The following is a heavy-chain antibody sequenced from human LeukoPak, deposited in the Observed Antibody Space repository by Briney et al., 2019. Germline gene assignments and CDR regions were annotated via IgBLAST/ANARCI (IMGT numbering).Heavy chain of an antibody. Sequence: ASVKVSCKVSGYTFTSYGISWVRQAPGQGLEWMGWISAYNGNTNYAQKLQGRVTMTTDTSTSTAYMELRSLRSDDTAVYYCARANYYGSGSYYNPRNWFDPWGQGTLVTVSS. CDR3: ARANYYGSGSYYNPRNWFDP. V-gene: IGHV1-18*01. D-gene: IGHD3-10*01. J-gene: IGHJ5*02. CDR2: ISAYNGNT. CDR1: GYTFTSYG.